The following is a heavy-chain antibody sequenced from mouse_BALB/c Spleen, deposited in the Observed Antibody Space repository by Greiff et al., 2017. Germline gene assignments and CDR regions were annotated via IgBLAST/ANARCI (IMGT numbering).Heavy chain of an antibody. CDR1: GYSITSDYA. CDR3: ARQYGNLYYFDY. D-gene: IGHD2-10*02. CDR2: ISYSGST. J-gene: IGHJ2*01. V-gene: IGHV3-2*02. Sequence: EVKLEESGPGLVKPSQSLSLTCTVTGYSITSDYAWNWIRQFPGNKLEWMGYISYSGSTSYNPSLKSRISITRDTSKNQFFLQLNSVTTEDTATYYCARQYGNLYYFDYWGQGTTLTVSS.